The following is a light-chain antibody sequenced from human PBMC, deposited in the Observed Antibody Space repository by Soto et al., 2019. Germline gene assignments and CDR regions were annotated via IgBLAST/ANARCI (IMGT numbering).Light chain of an antibody. CDR1: QSSSTW. CDR2: DAS. V-gene: IGKV1-5*01. J-gene: IGKJ2*01. CDR3: QQYNSYSGT. Sequence: DIQMTQSPSTLSASVGDRVTITCRASQSSSTWLAWYQQKPGKAPKLLMYDASILESGVPSRFRGSASGTEFTLTISSLQPDDSATYYCQQYNSYSGTFGQGTKLEIK.